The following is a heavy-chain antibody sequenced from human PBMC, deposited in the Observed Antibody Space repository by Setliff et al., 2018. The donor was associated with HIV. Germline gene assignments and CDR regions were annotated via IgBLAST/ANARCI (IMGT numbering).Heavy chain of an antibody. CDR1: GGSITSYY. CDR2: IFDSGTT. V-gene: IGHV4-59*08. D-gene: IGHD3-10*01. CDR3: ARPGGYNSPLMV. J-gene: IGHJ4*02. Sequence: SETLSLTCTVSGGSITSYYWNWIRQSPGKGLEWIGYIFDSGTTKYNPSVTSRVTISVDASKNQFFLQLISVTAADTAVYYCARPGGYNSPLMVWGQGKLVTVSS.